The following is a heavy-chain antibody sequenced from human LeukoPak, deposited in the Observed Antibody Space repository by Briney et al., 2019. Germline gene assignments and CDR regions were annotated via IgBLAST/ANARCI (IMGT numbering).Heavy chain of an antibody. Sequence: GASVTVSCKASGGTFSSYAISWVRQAPGQGLEWMGGIIPIFGTANYAQKFQGRVTITTDESTSTAYMELSSLRSEDTAVYYCARSSTQGIRFLSYYYMDVWGKGTTVTVSS. CDR3: ARSSTQGIRFLSYYYMDV. D-gene: IGHD3-3*01. V-gene: IGHV1-69*05. CDR2: IIPIFGTA. CDR1: GGTFSSYA. J-gene: IGHJ6*03.